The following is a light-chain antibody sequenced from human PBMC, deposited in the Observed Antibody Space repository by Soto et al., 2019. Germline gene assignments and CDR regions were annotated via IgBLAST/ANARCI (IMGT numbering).Light chain of an antibody. Sequence: DIQITQSPSTVSACVGDSVTITCRASQSITTWLAWYQQRPGKAPKLLIYDVSSLQSGVPSRFSGSGSGTEFTLTISSLQPDDFATYYCQHYKMDSPWTFGQGTKVDIK. CDR3: QHYKMDSPWT. J-gene: IGKJ1*01. V-gene: IGKV1-5*01. CDR1: QSITTW. CDR2: DVS.